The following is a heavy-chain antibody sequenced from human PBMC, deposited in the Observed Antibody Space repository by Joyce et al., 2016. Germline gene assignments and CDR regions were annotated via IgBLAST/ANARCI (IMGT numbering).Heavy chain of an antibody. J-gene: IGHJ4*02. CDR1: GGSISSGGYS. D-gene: IGHD5-12*01. V-gene: IGHV4-31*03. CDR3: ARGGYSGYHFDFDY. CDR2: IDYTGST. Sequence: QVQLQESGPGLVKPSQTLSLTCSVSGGSISSGGYSWNWIRQHPGKGLEWIGYIDYTGSTYYNPSLKSRLIMSIDTSKNLFSLNLRSVTAADTAVYYCARGGYSGYHFDFDYWGQGTLVSVSS.